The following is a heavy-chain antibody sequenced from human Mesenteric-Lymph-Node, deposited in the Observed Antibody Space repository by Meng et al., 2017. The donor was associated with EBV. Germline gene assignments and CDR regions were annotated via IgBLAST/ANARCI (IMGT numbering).Heavy chain of an antibody. CDR1: GSSINSGGYY. J-gene: IGHJ1*01. CDR2: IFYGGYT. Sequence: HLHESGPGCVRPSETSSLPCTISGSSINSGGYYWNWIRQSPGKGLELIGYIFYGGYTYYNLSLKSLVTISVDVSKNQFSLKLSSVTAADTAVYYCASHTTYSTTGYLFLQHWGQGTLVTVSS. CDR3: ASHTTYSTTGYLFLQH. D-gene: IGHD3-9*01. V-gene: IGHV4-30-4*01.